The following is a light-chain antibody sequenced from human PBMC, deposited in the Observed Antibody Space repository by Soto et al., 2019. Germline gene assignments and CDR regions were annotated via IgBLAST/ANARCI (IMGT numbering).Light chain of an antibody. J-gene: IGKJ4*01. CDR1: QNINTG. Sequence: DIQMTQFPSTLSAAVGEKVTITCRASQNINTGVAGYQHTPGNAPKLLIYDASVLQTGVPSRFSGYSSGADFTLTISRLQPDDFATYFCKQYHSLYPEGLTFGGGTTVEL. CDR2: DAS. CDR3: KQYHSLYPEGLT. V-gene: IGKV1-5*01.